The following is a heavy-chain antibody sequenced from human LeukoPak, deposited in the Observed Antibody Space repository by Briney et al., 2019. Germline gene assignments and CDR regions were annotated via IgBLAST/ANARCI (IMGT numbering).Heavy chain of an antibody. CDR2: INPNSGGI. V-gene: IGHV1-2*06. D-gene: IGHD3-22*01. Sequence: ASVKVSCKASGYTFTGYYMHWVRQAPGQGLEWMGRINPNSGGINYAQKFQGRVTMTRDTSISTAYMELSRLRSDDTAVYYCARGTTSPMIVVVNPFDYWGQGTLVTVSS. CDR3: ARGTTSPMIVVVNPFDY. J-gene: IGHJ4*02. CDR1: GYTFTGYY.